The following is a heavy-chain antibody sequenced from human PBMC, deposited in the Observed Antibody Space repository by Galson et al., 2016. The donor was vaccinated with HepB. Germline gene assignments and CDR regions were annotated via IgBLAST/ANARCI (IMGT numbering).Heavy chain of an antibody. Sequence: SLRLSCAASGFTFSGYGMNWVRQTPAKGLEWVSSISSNSNYMYYADSVRGRFTISRDNAKNSLYLQMNSLTAEDTAVYYCARSPHSTNWIGAEYFQYWGQGTLVTVSS. CDR1: GFTFSGYG. CDR3: ARSPHSTNWIGAEYFQY. CDR2: ISSNSNYM. J-gene: IGHJ1*01. V-gene: IGHV3-21*01. D-gene: IGHD6-13*01.